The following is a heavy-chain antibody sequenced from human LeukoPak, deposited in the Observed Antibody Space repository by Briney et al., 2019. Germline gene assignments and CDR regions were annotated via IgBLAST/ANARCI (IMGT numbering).Heavy chain of an antibody. D-gene: IGHD2-15*01. CDR3: ARGGLYCSGGSCYYDY. CDR2: IYDSGST. Sequence: SETLSLTCTVSGGSISSNYWSWIRQPPGKGLEWIGYIYDSGSTNYNPSLRSRVTISADTSKSQFSLKLSSVTAADTAVYYCARGGLYCSGGSCYYDYWGQGTLVTVSS. CDR1: GGSISSNY. J-gene: IGHJ4*02. V-gene: IGHV4-59*08.